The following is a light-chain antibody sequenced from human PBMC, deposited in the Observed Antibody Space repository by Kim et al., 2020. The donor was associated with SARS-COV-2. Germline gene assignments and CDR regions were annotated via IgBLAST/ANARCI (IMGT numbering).Light chain of an antibody. V-gene: IGLV2-14*03. CDR3: SSYTSSSFVV. J-gene: IGLJ2*01. CDR2: DVS. Sequence: GQSITISCTGTSSDVGGYNYVYWYQQHPGKAPKRMIYDVSNRPSGVSNRFSGSKSGNTASLTISGLQAEDEADYYCSSYTSSSFVVFGGGTQLTVL. CDR1: SSDVGGYNY.